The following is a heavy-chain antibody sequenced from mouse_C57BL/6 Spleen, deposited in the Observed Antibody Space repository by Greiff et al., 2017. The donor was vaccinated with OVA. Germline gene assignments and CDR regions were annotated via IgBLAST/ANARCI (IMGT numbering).Heavy chain of an antibody. Sequence: QVTLKVSGPGILQSSQTLSLTCSFSGFSLSTSGMGVSWIRQPSGKGLEWLAHIYWDDDKRYNPSLKSRLTISKDTSRNQGFLKMTSVDTADTATYFCARGYGSSGTWFAYWGQGTLVTVSA. CDR1: GFSLSTSGMG. CDR2: IYWDDDK. V-gene: IGHV8-12*01. J-gene: IGHJ3*01. D-gene: IGHD1-1*01. CDR3: ARGYGSSGTWFAY.